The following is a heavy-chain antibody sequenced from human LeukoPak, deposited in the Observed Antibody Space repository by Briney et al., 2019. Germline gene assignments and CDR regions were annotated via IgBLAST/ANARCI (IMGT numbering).Heavy chain of an antibody. CDR2: ISISSRYI. Sequence: GGSLRLSCAASGLTFSSYSMNWVRQAPGKGLEWVSYISISSRYIYYADSLKGRFTISRDNAKSSLYLQMSSLRAEDTAVYYCASAGYYERSGYTYYFHYWGQGTVATVSS. CDR3: ASAGYYERSGYTYYFHY. CDR1: GLTFSSYS. J-gene: IGHJ4*02. D-gene: IGHD3-22*01. V-gene: IGHV3-21*01.